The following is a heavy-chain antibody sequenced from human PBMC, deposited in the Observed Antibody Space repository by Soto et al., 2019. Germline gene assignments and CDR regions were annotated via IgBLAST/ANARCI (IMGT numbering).Heavy chain of an antibody. D-gene: IGHD3-22*01. J-gene: IGHJ5*02. CDR2: INPNSGGT. Sequence: ASVKVSCKASGYTFTGYYMHWVRQAPGQGLEWMGWINPNSGGTNYAQKFQGRVTMTRDTSISTAYMELSRLRSDDTAVYYCARGPPDYYDSSGYFGCFDPWGQGTLVTVSS. CDR3: ARGPPDYYDSSGYFGCFDP. V-gene: IGHV1-2*02. CDR1: GYTFTGYY.